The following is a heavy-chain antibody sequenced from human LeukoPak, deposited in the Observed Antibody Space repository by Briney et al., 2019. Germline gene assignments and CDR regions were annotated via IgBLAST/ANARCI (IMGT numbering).Heavy chain of an antibody. CDR3: TALAFDVHY. D-gene: IGHD2/OR15-2a*01. CDR1: GFTFSNAW. Sequence: SGGSLRLSCAASGFTFSNAWMTWVRQAPGKGLEWVGRIYRNADGGTADYAAPVKGRFTISRDDSRSTLYLQLNNLRAEDTAVYYCTALAFDVHYWGRGTLITVSS. J-gene: IGHJ4*02. V-gene: IGHV3-15*01. CDR2: IYRNADGGTA.